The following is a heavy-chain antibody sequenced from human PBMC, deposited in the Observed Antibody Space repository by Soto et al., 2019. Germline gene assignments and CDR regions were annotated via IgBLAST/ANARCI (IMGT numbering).Heavy chain of an antibody. V-gene: IGHV3-33*01. J-gene: IGHJ5*02. CDR2: IWYDGSNK. CDR3: ASGSGTTLIWFDP. CDR1: GFTFSSYG. D-gene: IGHD1-7*01. Sequence: GGSLRLSCAASGFTFSSYGMHWVRQAPGKGLEWVAVIWYDGSNKYYADSVKGRFTISRDNSKNTLYLQMNSLRAEDTAVYYCASGSGTTLIWFDPWGQGPPGTASS.